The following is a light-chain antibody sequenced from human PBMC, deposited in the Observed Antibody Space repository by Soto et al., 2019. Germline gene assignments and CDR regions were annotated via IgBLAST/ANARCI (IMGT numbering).Light chain of an antibody. J-gene: IGKJ2*01. Sequence: EIVMTQSPATLSVSPGERATLSCRASQSVNSNLAWYQQKPGQAPRLLIYGASTRATGIPARFSGSGSGTEFTLTISSLQSEDFAVYYCQQCNNWYTFGQGTKLEIK. CDR1: QSVNSN. V-gene: IGKV3-15*01. CDR3: QQCNNWYT. CDR2: GAS.